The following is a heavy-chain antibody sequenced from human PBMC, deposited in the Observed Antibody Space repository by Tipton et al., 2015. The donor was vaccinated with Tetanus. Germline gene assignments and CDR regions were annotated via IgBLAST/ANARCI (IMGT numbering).Heavy chain of an antibody. Sequence: SLRLSCAASGFTFSEFTFADAWMSWVRRAPGNGLERIGRIKSKLDGGAIDYAAPMDGRFIISSDDSQNPVFLQMNSLEPGDSAVFYFRPTGPGVSGVACWGQGPLVPVSS. V-gene: IGHV3-15*01. CDR1: GFTFSEFTFADAW. J-gene: IGHJ4*02. CDR2: IKSKLDGGAI. CDR3: RPTGPGVSGVAC. D-gene: IGHD1-14*01.